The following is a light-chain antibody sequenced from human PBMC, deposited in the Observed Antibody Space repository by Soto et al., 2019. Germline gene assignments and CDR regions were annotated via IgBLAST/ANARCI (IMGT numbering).Light chain of an antibody. J-gene: IGKJ1*01. CDR1: QSISSN. V-gene: IGKV3-11*01. CDR2: ESS. CDR3: PQRRNWPQT. Sequence: IGLTQSAVTLSLSPGERATLSCRASQSISSNLAWYQQKPGQAPRLLIYESSNRATGIAARFSGSGSGTDFTLTISSLEPEDFAVYYCPQRRNWPQTFGQGTKV.